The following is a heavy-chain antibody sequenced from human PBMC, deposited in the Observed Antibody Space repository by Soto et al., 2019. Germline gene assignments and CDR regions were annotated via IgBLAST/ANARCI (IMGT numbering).Heavy chain of an antibody. D-gene: IGHD4-4*01. Sequence: ASVKVSCKASGYTFTSYGISWVRQAPGQGLEWMGWISAYNDNTNYAQKLQGRVTMTTDTSTSTAYMELRSLRSDDTAVYYCARGKSLTDYSNYRWIDPWGQGTLVTVSS. V-gene: IGHV1-18*04. CDR2: ISAYNDNT. CDR3: ARGKSLTDYSNYRWIDP. CDR1: GYTFTSYG. J-gene: IGHJ5*02.